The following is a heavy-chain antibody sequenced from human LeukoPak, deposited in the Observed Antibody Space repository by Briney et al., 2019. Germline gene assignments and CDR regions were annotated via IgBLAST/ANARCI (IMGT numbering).Heavy chain of an antibody. V-gene: IGHV4-34*01. CDR1: GGSFSGYY. CDR3: ARQYSSSPRFAY. J-gene: IGHJ4*02. D-gene: IGHD6-13*01. CDR2: INHSGST. Sequence: PSETLSLTCAVYGGSFSGYYWSWIRQPPGKGLEWIGEINHSGSTNYNPSLKSRVTISVDTSKNQFSLKLSSVTAADTAVYYCARQYSSSPRFAYWGQGTLVTVSS.